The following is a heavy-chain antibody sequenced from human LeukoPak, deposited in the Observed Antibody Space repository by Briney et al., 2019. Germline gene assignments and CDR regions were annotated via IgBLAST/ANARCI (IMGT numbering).Heavy chain of an antibody. V-gene: IGHV3-21*01. CDR1: GFTFNRYS. CDR3: ARGPYPDY. CDR2: INSDNSNI. J-gene: IGHJ4*01. Sequence: GGSLRLSCAASGFTFNRYSMNWVRQAPGKGLAWVSSINSDNSNIYYADSVRGRFTISRDNAKNLLYLQMNSLRAEYTAVYYCARGPYPDYWGHGTLVTVSS.